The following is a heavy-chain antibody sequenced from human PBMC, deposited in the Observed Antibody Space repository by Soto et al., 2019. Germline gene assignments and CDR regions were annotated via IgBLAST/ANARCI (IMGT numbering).Heavy chain of an antibody. D-gene: IGHD4-4*01. V-gene: IGHV1-58*01. J-gene: IGHJ6*02. Sequence: SVKVSCKASGFTFTSSAVQWVRQARGQRLEWIGWIVVGSGNTNYAQKFQEGVTITRDMSTSTTYMELSSLRSEDTAVYYCAAEGTVTPYYYYGMDVWGQGTTVTVS. CDR3: AAEGTVTPYYYYGMDV. CDR1: GFTFTSSA. CDR2: IVVGSGNT.